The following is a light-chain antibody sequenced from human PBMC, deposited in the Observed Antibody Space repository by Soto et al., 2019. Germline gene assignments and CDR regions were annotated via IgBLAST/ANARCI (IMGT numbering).Light chain of an antibody. Sequence: DIQMTQSPSTLSASVGDRVTITCRASQSISSWLAWYQQKPGKAPKLLIYKASNLESGVPSRFSGGGSGTEFTLTIRSLQPDDFATYYCQQYSRYSTFGQGTKLEIK. CDR3: QQYSRYST. CDR2: KAS. J-gene: IGKJ2*01. V-gene: IGKV1-5*03. CDR1: QSISSW.